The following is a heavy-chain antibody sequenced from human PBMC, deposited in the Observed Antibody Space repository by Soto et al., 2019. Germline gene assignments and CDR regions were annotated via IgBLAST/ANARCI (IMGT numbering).Heavy chain of an antibody. CDR3: ARGFGSRSYAVDY. Sequence: QVQLVQSGAEVKKPGSSVKVSCKASGGTFSSNIIIWVRQAPGQGLEWMGKIIPILGIANYAQQFQGRVTITADKSTSTAYMELSSLRPADTDVYHCARGFGSRSYAVDYWGEGSLVTISS. CDR2: IIPILGIA. D-gene: IGHD3-10*01. J-gene: IGHJ4*02. CDR1: GGTFSSNI. V-gene: IGHV1-69*02.